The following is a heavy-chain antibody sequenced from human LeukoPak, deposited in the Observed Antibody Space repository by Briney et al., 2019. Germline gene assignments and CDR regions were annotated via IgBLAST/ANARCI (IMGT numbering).Heavy chain of an antibody. CDR3: ARGDTIIVGEFDY. Sequence: GGSLRLSCAASGFTFDDYAMHWVRQAPGEGLEWVSLISGDGGSTYYADSVKGRFTISRDNSKNSLYLQMNSLRTEGTALYYCARGDTIIVGEFDYWGQGTLVTVSS. V-gene: IGHV3-43*02. CDR2: ISGDGGST. CDR1: GFTFDDYA. J-gene: IGHJ4*02. D-gene: IGHD3-22*01.